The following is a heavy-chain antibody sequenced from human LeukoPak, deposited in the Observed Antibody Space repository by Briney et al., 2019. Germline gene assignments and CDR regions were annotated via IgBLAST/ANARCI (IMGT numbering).Heavy chain of an antibody. CDR1: GFTFSDYY. V-gene: IGHV3-49*04. J-gene: IGHJ6*04. D-gene: IGHD3-10*01. Sequence: GGSLRLSCAASGFTFSDYYMSWVRQAPGKGLEWVSFIRSNAYGATTEYAASVKGRFTISRDDSKSIAYLQMNSLKTEDTAVYYCSRADYYGSGSPIRLDVWGKGTTVTVSS. CDR2: IRSNAYGATT. CDR3: SRADYYGSGSPIRLDV.